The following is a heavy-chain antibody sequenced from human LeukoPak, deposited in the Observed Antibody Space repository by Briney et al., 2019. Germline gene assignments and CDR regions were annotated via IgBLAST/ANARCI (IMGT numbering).Heavy chain of an antibody. D-gene: IGHD3-10*01. CDR2: ISSTSIYI. Sequence: GGSLRLSCAASGFTFSSYSLNWVRQAPGKGLEWVSSISSTSIYIYYADSVKGRFTISRDNSKNTLYLQMSSLRAEDTAVYYCAKVGDYYGSGKYSNFDYWGQGTLVTVSS. J-gene: IGHJ4*02. CDR1: GFTFSSYS. CDR3: AKVGDYYGSGKYSNFDY. V-gene: IGHV3-21*04.